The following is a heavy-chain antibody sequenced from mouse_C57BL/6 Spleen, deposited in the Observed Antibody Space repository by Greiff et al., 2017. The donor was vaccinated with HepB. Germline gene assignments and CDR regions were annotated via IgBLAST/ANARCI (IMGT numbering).Heavy chain of an antibody. CDR3: TRSGDYDEDYAMDY. J-gene: IGHJ4*01. D-gene: IGHD2-4*01. V-gene: IGHV1-15*01. CDR2: IDPETGGT. CDR1: GYTFTDYE. Sequence: QVQLQQSGAELVRPGASVTLSCKASGYTFTDYEMHWVKQTPVHGLEWIGAIDPETGGTAYNQKFKGKAILTADKSSSTAYMELRSLTSEDSAVYYCTRSGDYDEDYAMDYWGQGTSVTVSS.